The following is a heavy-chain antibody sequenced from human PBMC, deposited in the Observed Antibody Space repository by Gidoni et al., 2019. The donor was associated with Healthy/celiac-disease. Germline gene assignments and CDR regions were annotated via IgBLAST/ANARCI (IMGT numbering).Heavy chain of an antibody. D-gene: IGHD2-15*01. CDR1: GGSISSGGYS. Sequence: QLQLQESGSGLVKPSQTLSLTCAVSGGSISSGGYSWSWIRQPPGKGLEWIGYIYHSGSTYYNPSLKSRVTISVDRSKNQFSLKLSSVTAADTAVYYCARGESGGYCSGGSCYLLDYWGQGTLVTVSS. V-gene: IGHV4-30-2*01. CDR2: IYHSGST. CDR3: ARGESGGYCSGGSCYLLDY. J-gene: IGHJ4*02.